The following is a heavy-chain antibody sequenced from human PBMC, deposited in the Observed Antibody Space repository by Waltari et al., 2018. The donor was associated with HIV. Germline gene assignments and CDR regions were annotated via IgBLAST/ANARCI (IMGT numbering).Heavy chain of an antibody. CDR3: ARVEYSYGLGSPYYFDY. CDR1: GYTFTSYG. V-gene: IGHV1-18*01. Sequence: QVQLVQSGAEVKKPGASVKVSCKASGYTFTSYGISWGRQAPGQGLEWMGWISAYNGNTNYAQKLQGRVTMTTDTSTSTAYMELRSLRSDDTAVYYCARVEYSYGLGSPYYFDYWGQGTLVTVSS. J-gene: IGHJ4*02. D-gene: IGHD5-18*01. CDR2: ISAYNGNT.